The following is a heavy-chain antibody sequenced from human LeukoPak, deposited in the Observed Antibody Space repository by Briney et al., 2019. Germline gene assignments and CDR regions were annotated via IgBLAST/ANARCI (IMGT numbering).Heavy chain of an antibody. CDR1: GGSLSSSSFY. CDR3: GRRKAATTGEQYFSPDV. Sequence: PSETLSLTCNVSGGSLSSSSFYWRWIRQPPGKGPDWIVSWFYVVSTYYNPSLKSRVTISVDTSKNQFSLNLRSVTAADTAMYYCGRRKAATTGEQYFSPDVWGQGTTVSVSS. CDR2: WFYVVST. J-gene: IGHJ6*02. V-gene: IGHV4-39*01. D-gene: IGHD1-1*01.